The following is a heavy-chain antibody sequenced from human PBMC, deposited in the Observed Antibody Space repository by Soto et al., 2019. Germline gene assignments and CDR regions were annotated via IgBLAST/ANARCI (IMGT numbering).Heavy chain of an antibody. CDR2: ISPTGGST. D-gene: IGHD6-19*01. Sequence: EVQLLESGGGLVHPGGSLRLSCATSGFSFSSYAMTWLRQAPGKGLEWVSTISPTGGSTYYADSVTGRFTISRDDSKNTLYLHMNSLRAEDTATYYCAKDLLQWLGVSGPFDYGGQGPLVTVSS. CDR1: GFSFSSYA. CDR3: AKDLLQWLGVSGPFDY. V-gene: IGHV3-23*01. J-gene: IGHJ4*02.